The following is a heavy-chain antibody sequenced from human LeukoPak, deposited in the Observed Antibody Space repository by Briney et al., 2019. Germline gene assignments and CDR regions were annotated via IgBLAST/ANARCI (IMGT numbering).Heavy chain of an antibody. CDR1: GGSISSGDYY. CDR3: ARVGMATTTEDY. D-gene: IGHD5-24*01. V-gene: IGHV4-30-4*08. Sequence: PSETLSLTCTVSGGSISSGDYYWSCIRQPPGKGLECIGYIYYSGSTYYNPSLKSRVTISVDTSKNQFSLKLSSVTAADTAVYYCARVGMATTTEDYWGQGTLVTVSS. J-gene: IGHJ4*02. CDR2: IYYSGST.